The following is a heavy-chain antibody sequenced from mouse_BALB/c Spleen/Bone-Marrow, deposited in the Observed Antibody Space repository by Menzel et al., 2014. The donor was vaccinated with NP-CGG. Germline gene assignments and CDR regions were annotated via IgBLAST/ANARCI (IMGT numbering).Heavy chain of an antibody. D-gene: IGHD2-3*01. Sequence: VQVVESGGGLVQPGGSLKLSCAASGFDFSRYWMSWVRQAPGKGLEWIGEINPDSSTINYTPSLKDKFIISRDNAKKTLYLQMSKVRSEDTALYYCARLGYYGGFAYWGQGTLVTVSA. CDR3: ARLGYYGGFAY. J-gene: IGHJ3*01. V-gene: IGHV4-1*02. CDR2: INPDSSTI. CDR1: GFDFSRYW.